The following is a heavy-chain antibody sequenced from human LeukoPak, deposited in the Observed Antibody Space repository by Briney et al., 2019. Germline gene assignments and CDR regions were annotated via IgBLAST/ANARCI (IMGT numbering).Heavy chain of an antibody. V-gene: IGHV4-34*01. CDR3: ARLSDGYNYLYFDY. CDR1: GGSFSGYY. D-gene: IGHD5-24*01. J-gene: IGHJ4*02. CDR2: INHSGST. Sequence: SETLSLTCAVYGGSFSGYYWSWIRQPPGKGLEWIGEINHSGSTNYNPSLKSRVTISVDTSKNQFSLKLSSVTAADTAVYYCARLSDGYNYLYFDYWGQGTLVTVSS.